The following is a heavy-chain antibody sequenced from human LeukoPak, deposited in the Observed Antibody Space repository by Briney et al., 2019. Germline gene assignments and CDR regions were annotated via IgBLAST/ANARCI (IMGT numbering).Heavy chain of an antibody. D-gene: IGHD3-22*01. CDR3: ARAQYYDSTTAGGMDV. CDR2: INSDGSST. V-gene: IGHV3-74*01. J-gene: IGHJ6*02. CDR1: GFTFSSYW. Sequence: GGSLRLSCAASGFTFSSYWMHWVRQAPGKGLVWVSRINSDGSSTSYADSVKGRFTISRDNAKNTLYLQMNSLRAEDTAVYYCARAQYYDSTTAGGMDVWGQGTTVTVSS.